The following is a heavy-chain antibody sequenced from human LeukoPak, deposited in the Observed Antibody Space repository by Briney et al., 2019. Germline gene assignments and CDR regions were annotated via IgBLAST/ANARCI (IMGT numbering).Heavy chain of an antibody. D-gene: IGHD2-2*01. V-gene: IGHV3-23*01. J-gene: IGHJ4*02. Sequence: GGSLRLSCAGTGSTFSIYAMSWVRQAPGKGLDWVSTITDSGDSTYYADSVKGRFTISRDNSKNTLYVQMNSLRVEDTAVYYCVPLGYCSSTTCDSRDYWGRGTLVTVSS. CDR2: ITDSGDST. CDR1: GSTFSIYA. CDR3: VPLGYCSSTTCDSRDY.